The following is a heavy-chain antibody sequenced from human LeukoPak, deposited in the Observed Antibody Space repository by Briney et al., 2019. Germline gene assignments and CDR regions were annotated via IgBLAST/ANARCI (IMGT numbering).Heavy chain of an antibody. D-gene: IGHD4-17*01. J-gene: IGHJ4*02. Sequence: PSETLSHTCAVSGVSFNDYYWSWVRQTPGKGLEWIGEINHSGYTNDSPSLKSRVTLSIDTSRKQFSLNLRSVTVADTGIYYCTRMTTGHDYWGQGTLVTVSS. CDR1: GVSFNDYY. V-gene: IGHV4-34*01. CDR2: INHSGYT. CDR3: TRMTTGHDY.